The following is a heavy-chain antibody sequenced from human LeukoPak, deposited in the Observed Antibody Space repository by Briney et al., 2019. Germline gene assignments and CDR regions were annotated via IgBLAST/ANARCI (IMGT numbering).Heavy chain of an antibody. CDR1: GFTFSSYA. V-gene: IGHV3-21*01. Sequence: GGSLRLSCAASGFTFSSYAMHWVRQAPGKGLEWVSSISSSSSYIYYADSVKGRFTISRDNAKNSLYPQMNSLRAEDTAVYYCARSDRDVVVPAAIFVDAFDIWGQGTMVTVSS. CDR2: ISSSSSYI. CDR3: ARSDRDVVVPAAIFVDAFDI. J-gene: IGHJ3*02. D-gene: IGHD2-2*01.